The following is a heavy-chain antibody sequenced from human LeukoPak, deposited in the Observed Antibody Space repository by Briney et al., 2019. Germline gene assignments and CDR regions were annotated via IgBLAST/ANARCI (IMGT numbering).Heavy chain of an antibody. CDR3: TRGVDTAMVNYYYYYMDV. Sequence: PGGSLRLSCAASGFTFSRYNMNWVRQAPGKGLEWVSSISSSSSYIYYADSVKGRFTISRDNAKNSLYLQMNSLRAEDTAVYYCTRGVDTAMVNYYYYYMDVWGKGTTVTISS. CDR1: GFTFSRYN. V-gene: IGHV3-21*01. J-gene: IGHJ6*03. CDR2: ISSSSSYI. D-gene: IGHD5-18*01.